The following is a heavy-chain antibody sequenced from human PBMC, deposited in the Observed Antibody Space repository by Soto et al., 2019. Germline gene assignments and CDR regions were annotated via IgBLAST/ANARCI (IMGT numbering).Heavy chain of an antibody. CDR3: ANSEPSRYGRDV. CDR1: GFAFQNYA. J-gene: IGHJ6*01. Sequence: QVQLVESGGGVVRPGRSLRLSRAASGFAFQNYAMHWVRQAPGKGLEGVAHISYNGHNEYYPDSVKGRFTISRDNSQGTLYLQMNNLTAEDTAVYYCANSEPSRYGRDVWGQGTTVTVSS. CDR2: ISYNGHNE. D-gene: IGHD1-26*01. V-gene: IGHV3-30*18.